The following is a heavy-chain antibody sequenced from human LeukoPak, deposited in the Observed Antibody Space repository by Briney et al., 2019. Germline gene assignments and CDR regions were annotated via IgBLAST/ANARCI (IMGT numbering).Heavy chain of an antibody. CDR2: ISGSGGST. CDR1: GFTFSSYG. V-gene: IGHV3-23*01. Sequence: TGGSLSLSCAASGFTFSSYGMSWVRQAPGKGREWVSAISGSGGSTYYADSVKDRFTISRDNAKNLLYLQMNSLRVEDTAFYSCARDLRSRFSENFYYYMDVWGKGTTVTVSS. CDR3: ARDLRSRFSENFYYYMDV. D-gene: IGHD3-3*01. J-gene: IGHJ6*03.